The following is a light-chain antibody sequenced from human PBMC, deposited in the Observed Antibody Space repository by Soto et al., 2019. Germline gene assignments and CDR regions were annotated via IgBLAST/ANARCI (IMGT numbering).Light chain of an antibody. CDR3: QQRGNRPPWT. CDR2: DAS. V-gene: IGKV3-11*01. Sequence: EIVMTQSPATLSLSPGEIATLSFRASQSVDKYLVWYQQKPGQAPRLLIYDASNRATGIPARFSGSGSGTDFTLTISSLEPEDFAVYYCQQRGNRPPWTFGQGTKVDIK. J-gene: IGKJ1*01. CDR1: QSVDKY.